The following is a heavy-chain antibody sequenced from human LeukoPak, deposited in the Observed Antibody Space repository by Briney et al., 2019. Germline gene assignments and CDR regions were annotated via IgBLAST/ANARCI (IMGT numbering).Heavy chain of an antibody. CDR1: GDTVSGNSVA. Sequence: SQTLSPTCAISGDTVSGNSVAWNWIRQSPSRGLEWLGRTYYRSKWYNDYAVSVKSRMIINPDTSTNQFSLQLNSVTPEDTAVYYCAREHHLVFDYWGQGTLVTVST. V-gene: IGHV6-1*01. CDR2: TYYRSKWYN. D-gene: IGHD3-9*01. J-gene: IGHJ4*02. CDR3: AREHHLVFDY.